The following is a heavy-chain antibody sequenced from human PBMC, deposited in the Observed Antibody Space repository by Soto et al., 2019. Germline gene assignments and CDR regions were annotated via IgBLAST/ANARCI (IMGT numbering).Heavy chain of an antibody. CDR1: GFTFSNND. Sequence: GGSLRLSCAASGFTFSNNDMHWVRQAPGKGLEWVAVISYDGSNKFYADSVKGRFTVSRDNSKNTLSLQMNTLRSEDTAVYYCAKSGPNDYWGQGTLVPVS. J-gene: IGHJ4*02. CDR3: AKSGPNDY. CDR2: ISYDGSNK. V-gene: IGHV3-30*18. D-gene: IGHD5-12*01.